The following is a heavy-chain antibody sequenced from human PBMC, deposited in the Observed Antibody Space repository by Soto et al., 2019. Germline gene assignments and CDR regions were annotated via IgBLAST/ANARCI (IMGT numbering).Heavy chain of an antibody. J-gene: IGHJ6*03. V-gene: IGHV3-72*01. CDR1: GFSFSDHH. D-gene: IGHD5-12*01. CDR2: TGTRANSYTT. CDR3: VREVIVANTYDYYYYMDV. Sequence: GGSLRLSCAASGFSFSDHHMDWVRQAPGKGLEWVGRTGTRANSYTTEYAASVKGRFIISRDDSKNSLYLQMNSLKTEDTAVYFCVREVIVANTYDYYYYMDVWGKGTTVTAP.